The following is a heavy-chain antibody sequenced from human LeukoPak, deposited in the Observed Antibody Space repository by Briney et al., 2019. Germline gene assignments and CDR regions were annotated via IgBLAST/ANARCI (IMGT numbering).Heavy chain of an antibody. V-gene: IGHV3-23*01. CDR1: GFNFADHA. CDR2: ISGISGSTT. CDR3: AKNYASGRGVPYVMDV. D-gene: IGHD3-10*01. J-gene: IGHJ6*02. Sequence: GGSLTLSCAASGFNFADHAMRWVRQAPGKGLEWVSAISGISGSTTIYADSVKGRFAVSRDNSRNTLFLQMNSLRAEDTAVYYCAKNYASGRGVPYVMDVWGQGTTVTVAS.